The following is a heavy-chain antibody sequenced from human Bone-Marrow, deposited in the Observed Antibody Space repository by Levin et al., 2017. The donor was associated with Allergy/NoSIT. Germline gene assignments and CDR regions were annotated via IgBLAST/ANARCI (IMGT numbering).Heavy chain of an antibody. CDR1: GYSFSSYW. CDR2: IYPGDSGT. CDR3: ARPLKINTWRAEYFQH. Sequence: AASVKVSCKGSGYSFSSYWIGWVRQMPGKGLEWMGIIYPGDSGTRYSPSFQGQVTISVDKSMNTAYLQWRSLRASDTAMYYCARPLKINTWRAEYFQHWGQGTLVTVSS. J-gene: IGHJ1*01. V-gene: IGHV5-51*01.